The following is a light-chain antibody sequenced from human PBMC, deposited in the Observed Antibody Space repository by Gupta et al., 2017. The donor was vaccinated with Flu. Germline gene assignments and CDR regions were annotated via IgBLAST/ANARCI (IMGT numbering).Light chain of an antibody. CDR3: SSYTSTNTLQVM. CDR2: DVS. CDR1: SSDVGDYKN. V-gene: IGLV2-14*03. Sequence: SALTQPASVSGSPGQSMTISCTGTSSDVGDYKNVSWYQQHPGKAPKLMIYDVSYRPSGVSNRFSGSKSGNTASLTISGLQAEDEADYYCSSYTSTNTLQVMFGGGTRLTVL. J-gene: IGLJ3*02.